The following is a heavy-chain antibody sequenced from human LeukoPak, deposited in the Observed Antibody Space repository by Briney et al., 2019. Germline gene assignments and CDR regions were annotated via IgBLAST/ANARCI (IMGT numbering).Heavy chain of an antibody. CDR1: GGSISSYY. CDR3: ARRVGYGSNLDY. CDR2: IYTSGST. D-gene: IGHD4-23*01. V-gene: IGHV4-4*09. Sequence: SETLSLTCTVSGGSISSYYWSWIRQPPGKGLEWIGYIYTSGSTNYNPSLKSRVTISVDTSKNQFSLKLSSVTAADTAVYYCARRVGYGSNLDYWGQGTLVTVSS. J-gene: IGHJ4*02.